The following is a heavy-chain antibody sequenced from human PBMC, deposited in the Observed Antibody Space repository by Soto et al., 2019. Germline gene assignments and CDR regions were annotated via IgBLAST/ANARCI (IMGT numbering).Heavy chain of an antibody. CDR1: GYSISSGYY. CDR2: IYHSGST. V-gene: IGHV4-38-2*01. J-gene: IGHJ4*02. Sequence: SETLSLTCAVSGYSISSGYYWGWIRQPPGKGLEWIGNIYHSGSTYYNPSLKSRVTISVDTSKNQFSLNLSSVTAADTAVYYCARFITTIVVVTRYFDYWGQGSLVTVSS. CDR3: ARFITTIVVVTRYFDY. D-gene: IGHD3-22*01.